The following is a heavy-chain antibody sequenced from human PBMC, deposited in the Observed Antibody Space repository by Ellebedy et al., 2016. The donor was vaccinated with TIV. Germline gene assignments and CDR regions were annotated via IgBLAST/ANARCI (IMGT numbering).Heavy chain of an antibody. CDR1: GYSFTSYW. V-gene: IGHV5-51*01. J-gene: IGHJ5*02. D-gene: IGHD6-19*01. Sequence: GESLKISXKGSGYSFTSYWIGWVRQMPGKGLEWMGIIYPGDSDTRYSPSFQGQVTISADKSISTAYLQWSSLKASDTAMYYCARGDHMSSGQVSYNWFDPWGQGTLVTVSS. CDR3: ARGDHMSSGQVSYNWFDP. CDR2: IYPGDSDT.